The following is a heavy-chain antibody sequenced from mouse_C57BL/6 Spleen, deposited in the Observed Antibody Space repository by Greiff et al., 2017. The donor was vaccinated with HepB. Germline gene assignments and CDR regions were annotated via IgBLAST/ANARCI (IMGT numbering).Heavy chain of an antibody. V-gene: IGHV1-26*01. CDR3: ASLDYYGFMDY. CDR2: INPNYGGT. Sequence: EVQLQQSGPELVKPGASVKISCKASGYTFTDYYMNWVKQSHGKSLEWIGDINPNYGGTSYNQKFKGKATLTVDKSSNTAYMELRSLTSEDSAVYYCASLDYYGFMDYWGQGTSVTVSS. CDR1: GYTFTDYY. J-gene: IGHJ4*01. D-gene: IGHD1-2*01.